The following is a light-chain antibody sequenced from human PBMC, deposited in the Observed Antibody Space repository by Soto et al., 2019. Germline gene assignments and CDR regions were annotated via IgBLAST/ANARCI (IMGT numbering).Light chain of an antibody. V-gene: IGLV2-8*01. CDR2: EVN. Sequence: QSALTQPPSASGSPGQSGTISCTGTTSDVGGYNYVSWYQLHPGKVPKLIISEVNKRPSGVPDRFSGSKSGSTASLTVSGLQAEDEADYFCSSYAGSKNFILFGGGTKLTVL. J-gene: IGLJ2*01. CDR3: SSYAGSKNFIL. CDR1: TSDVGGYNY.